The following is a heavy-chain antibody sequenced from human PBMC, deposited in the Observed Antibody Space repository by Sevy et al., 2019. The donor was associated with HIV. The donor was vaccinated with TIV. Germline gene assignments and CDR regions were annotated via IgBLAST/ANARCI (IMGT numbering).Heavy chain of an antibody. D-gene: IGHD3-22*01. Sequence: GGSLRLSCAASGFTFTEFVMSWVRQSPGKGLEWVSTINSGGGSTYYADSVKGRFTISRDNSQNTLDLQMNSLRAEDTAVYYCAKDVIGGYYDSSGYSDHWGQGTLVTVSS. CDR2: INSGGGST. CDR1: GFTFTEFV. CDR3: AKDVIGGYYDSSGYSDH. V-gene: IGHV3-23*01. J-gene: IGHJ4*02.